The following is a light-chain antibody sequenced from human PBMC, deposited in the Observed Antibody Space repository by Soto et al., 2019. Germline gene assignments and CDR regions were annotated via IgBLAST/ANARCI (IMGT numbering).Light chain of an antibody. CDR2: GAS. CDR3: QQYCGSPPYT. J-gene: IGKJ2*01. CDR1: HSVSSSY. V-gene: IGKV3-20*01. Sequence: EIVLTQSPGTLSLSPGERATLSCRASHSVSSSYLAWYQQKPGQAPRLLIYGASSRSTGIPDRFSGSGSGTDFTLTISRLEPEDFAVYYCQQYCGSPPYTVGQGTKLEIK.